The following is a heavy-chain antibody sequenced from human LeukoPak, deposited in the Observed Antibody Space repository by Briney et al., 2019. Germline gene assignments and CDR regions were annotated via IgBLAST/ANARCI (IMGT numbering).Heavy chain of an antibody. V-gene: IGHV3-11*04. D-gene: IGHD5-18*01. CDR1: GFTFSDYY. CDR3: ARVFRLQNWYYFDY. CDR2: ISSSGSTI. Sequence: GGSLRLSCAASGFTFSDYYMSWIRQAPGKGLEWASYISSSGSTIYYADSVKGRFTISRDNAKNTLYLQMNSLRAEDTAVYYCARVFRLQNWYYFDYWGQGTLVTVSS. J-gene: IGHJ4*02.